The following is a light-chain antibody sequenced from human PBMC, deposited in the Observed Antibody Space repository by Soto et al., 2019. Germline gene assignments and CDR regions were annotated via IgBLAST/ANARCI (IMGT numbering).Light chain of an antibody. V-gene: IGKV3-20*01. CDR2: GAY. Sequence: EIVLTQSPGTLSLSPGERATLSCRASQSVSSIYLAWYQQKPGQAPRLLIYGAYSRATGITDRFSGSGSGTDFTLTISRLEPEDFAVYYCQQYGSSPLTVGGGTKVEIK. CDR1: QSVSSIY. CDR3: QQYGSSPLT. J-gene: IGKJ4*01.